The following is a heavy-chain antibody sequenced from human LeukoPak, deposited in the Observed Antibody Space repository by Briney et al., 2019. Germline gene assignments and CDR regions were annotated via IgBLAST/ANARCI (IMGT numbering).Heavy chain of an antibody. V-gene: IGHV4-39*07. CDR3: ARDIAAALYNWFDP. J-gene: IGHJ5*02. CDR2: IYYRGST. CDR1: GGSISSSSYY. Sequence: SETLSLTCTVSGGSISSSSYYWAWIRQPPGKGLEWIGSIYYRGSTYYNPSLKSRVTMSVDTSKNQFSLKLSSVTAADTAVYYCARDIAAALYNWFDPWGQGTLVTVSS. D-gene: IGHD6-13*01.